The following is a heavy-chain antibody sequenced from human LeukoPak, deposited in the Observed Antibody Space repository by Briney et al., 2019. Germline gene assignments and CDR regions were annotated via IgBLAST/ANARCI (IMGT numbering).Heavy chain of an antibody. CDR1: GFTFDDYA. D-gene: IGHD5-18*01. Sequence: TGGSLRLSCAASGFTFDDYAMHWVRQAPGKGLEWVSYISSSGSTIYYADSVKGRFTISRDNAKNSLYLQMNSLRAEDTAVYYCARAEMGYSYAIDYWGQGTLVTVSS. V-gene: IGHV3-11*01. J-gene: IGHJ4*02. CDR2: ISSSGSTI. CDR3: ARAEMGYSYAIDY.